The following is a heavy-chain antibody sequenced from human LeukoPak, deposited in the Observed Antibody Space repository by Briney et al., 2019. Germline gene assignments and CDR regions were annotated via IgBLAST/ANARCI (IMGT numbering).Heavy chain of an antibody. Sequence: SQTLSLTCTVSCGSISSGGYYWSWIRQHPGKGLEWIGYIYYSGSTYYNPSLKWRFTISVDTSKNLFSLKLRSVTAADTAVYYCARDRRDYGGNSDAFDIWGQGTMVTVSS. CDR1: CGSISSGGYY. CDR2: IYYSGST. D-gene: IGHD4-23*01. V-gene: IGHV4-31*03. J-gene: IGHJ3*02. CDR3: ARDRRDYGGNSDAFDI.